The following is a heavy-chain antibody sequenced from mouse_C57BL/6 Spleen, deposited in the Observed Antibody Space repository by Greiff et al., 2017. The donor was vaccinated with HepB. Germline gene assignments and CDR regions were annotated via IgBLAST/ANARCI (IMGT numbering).Heavy chain of an antibody. V-gene: IGHV1-15*01. D-gene: IGHD2-2*01. J-gene: IGHJ2*01. CDR1: GYTFTDYE. Sequence: QVQLQQSGAELVRPGASVTLSCKASGYTFTDYEMHWVKQTPVHGLEWIGAIDPETGGTAYNQKFKGKAILTADKSSSTAYIELRSLTSEDSAVYYCTRRGMVTDFDYWGQGTTLTVSS. CDR2: IDPETGGT. CDR3: TRRGMVTDFDY.